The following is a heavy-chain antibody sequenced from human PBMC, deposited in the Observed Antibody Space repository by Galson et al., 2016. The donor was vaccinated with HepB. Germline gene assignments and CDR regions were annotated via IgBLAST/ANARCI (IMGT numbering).Heavy chain of an antibody. D-gene: IGHD3-22*01. CDR3: ARGLEGADSSSYYSD. CDR1: GVSLHGLY. Sequence: SETLSLTCAVYGVSLHGLYWTWVRQSPGKGLEWIGEFDQTGYITYNPALKSRVTLSADTSKNQFSLRVTSVTAADTAVYYCARGLEGADSSSYYSDWGQGTLVTVSS. V-gene: IGHV4-34*01. J-gene: IGHJ4*02. CDR2: FDQTGYI.